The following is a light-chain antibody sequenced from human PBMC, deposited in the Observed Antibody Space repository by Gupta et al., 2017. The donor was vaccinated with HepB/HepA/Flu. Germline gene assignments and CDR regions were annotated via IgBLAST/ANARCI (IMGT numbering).Light chain of an antibody. Sequence: EIVLPQSPATLSVSPGDRATLSCRASQRLNSNLAWYQQKPGQAPRLLIYGASTRATGIPARFSGSESGTEFTLTISSLQSEDFGVYYCQQYNDWPPLTFGGGTKVEI. CDR2: GAS. J-gene: IGKJ4*01. V-gene: IGKV3-15*01. CDR3: QQYNDWPPLT. CDR1: QRLNSN.